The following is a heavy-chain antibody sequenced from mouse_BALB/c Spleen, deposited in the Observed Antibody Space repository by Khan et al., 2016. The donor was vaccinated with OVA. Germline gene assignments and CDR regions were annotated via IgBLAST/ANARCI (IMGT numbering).Heavy chain of an antibody. Sequence: QLEASGPGLVKPSQSLSLTCTVTGYSITSGYAWNWIRQFPGNKLEWMGYISYSGVTSYTPSLKSRISITRDTSKNQFFLQLNSVTTEDTATYYCARGNYYGYYFDYWGQGTTLTVSS. J-gene: IGHJ2*01. CDR2: ISYSGVT. D-gene: IGHD1-1*01. CDR3: ARGNYYGYYFDY. CDR1: GYSITSGYA. V-gene: IGHV3-2*02.